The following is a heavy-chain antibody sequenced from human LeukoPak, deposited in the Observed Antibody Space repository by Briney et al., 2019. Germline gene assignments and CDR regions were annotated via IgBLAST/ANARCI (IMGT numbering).Heavy chain of an antibody. CDR1: GGSISSGGYS. V-gene: IGHV4-30-2*01. D-gene: IGHD2-15*01. CDR3: ARTLGYCSGGSCYSAFDY. CDR2: IYHSGST. J-gene: IGHJ4*02. Sequence: SQTLSLTCAVSGGSISSGGYSWSWIRQPPGKGLEWIGYIYHSGSTYYNPSLKSRVTISVDRSKNQFSLKLSSVTAADTAVYYCARTLGYCSGGSCYSAFDYWGQGTLVTVSS.